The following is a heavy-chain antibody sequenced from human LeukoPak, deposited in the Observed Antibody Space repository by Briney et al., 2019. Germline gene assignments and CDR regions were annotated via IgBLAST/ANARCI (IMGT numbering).Heavy chain of an antibody. CDR2: IKSKTDGGTT. CDR1: GFTFSNAW. D-gene: IGHD2-2*01. J-gene: IGHJ5*02. Sequence: PGGSLRLSCAASGFTFSNAWMSWVRQAPGKGLEWVGRIKSKTDGGTTDYAAPVKGRFTISRDDSKNTLYLQMNSLKTEDTALYYCTTQGLVPAAISNNWFYPSGEGTLVTVSS. V-gene: IGHV3-15*01. CDR3: TTQGLVPAAISNNWFYP.